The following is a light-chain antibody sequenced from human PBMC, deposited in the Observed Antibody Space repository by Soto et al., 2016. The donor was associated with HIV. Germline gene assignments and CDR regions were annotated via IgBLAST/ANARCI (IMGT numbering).Light chain of an antibody. Sequence: SYELTQPSSVSVSPGQTARITCSGDVLAKKYARWFQQKPGQAPVLVIYKDSERSSGIPERFSGSSSGTTVTLTISGAQVEDEADYYCYSAADNKYVFGTGTKVTVL. CDR1: VLAKKY. V-gene: IGLV3-27*01. CDR2: KDS. J-gene: IGLJ1*01. CDR3: YSAADNKYV.